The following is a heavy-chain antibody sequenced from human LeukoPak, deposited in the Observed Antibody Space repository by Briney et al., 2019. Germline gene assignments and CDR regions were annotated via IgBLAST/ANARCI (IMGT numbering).Heavy chain of an antibody. V-gene: IGHV4-38-2*02. D-gene: IGHD3-22*01. J-gene: IGHJ6*03. CDR1: GYSISSGYY. CDR3: AGSTMIVAIYYYYMDV. CDR2: IYHSGST. Sequence: PSETLSLTCTVSGYSISSGYYWGWIRQPPGKGLEWIGSIYHSGSTYYNPSLKSRVTISVDTSENQFSLKLSSVTAADTAVYYCAGSTMIVAIYYYYMDVWGKGTTVTVSS.